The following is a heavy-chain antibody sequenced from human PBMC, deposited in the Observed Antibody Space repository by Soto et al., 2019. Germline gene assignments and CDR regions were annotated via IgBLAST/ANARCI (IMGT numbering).Heavy chain of an antibody. CDR2: INPNSGGT. Sequence: ASVKVSCKASGYTFTGYYMHWVRQAPGQGLEWMGWINPNSGGTNYAQKFQGWVTMTRDTSISTAYMELSRLRSDDTAVYYCAREYLPGPGGYYYYYGMDVWGQGTTVTVSS. V-gene: IGHV1-2*04. CDR3: AREYLPGPGGYYYYYGMDV. J-gene: IGHJ6*02. CDR1: GYTFTGYY. D-gene: IGHD2-2*02.